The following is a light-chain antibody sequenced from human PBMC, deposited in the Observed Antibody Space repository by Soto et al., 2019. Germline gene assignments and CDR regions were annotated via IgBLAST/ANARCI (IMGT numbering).Light chain of an antibody. J-gene: IGKJ4*01. CDR1: QSILSSSNNKNY. CDR3: QQYYSTPPT. Sequence: DIVMTQSPDSLTVSLGERATINCKSSQSILSSSNNKNYLVWYQQKPGQPPKVLINWASTRESGLPDRFSGSGSGADFTLTISSPQAEDVAVYYCQQYYSTPPTFVGGTKLEIK. CDR2: WAS. V-gene: IGKV4-1*01.